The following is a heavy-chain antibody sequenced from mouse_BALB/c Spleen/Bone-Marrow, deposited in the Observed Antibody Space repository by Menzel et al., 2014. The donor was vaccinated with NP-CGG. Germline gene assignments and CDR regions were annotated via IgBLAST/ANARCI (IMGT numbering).Heavy chain of an antibody. V-gene: IGHV1S29*02. CDR3: SSPYGNYGAWFAY. CDR1: GYTFTDHN. Sequence: EVQLQQSGPELVKPGASVKISCKAPGYTFTDHNMHWVKQSHGKSLEWIGYIYPYNGGTAYNQKFKSKATLTVDNSSSTAYMELRSLTSEDSAVYYCSSPYGNYGAWFAYWGQGTLVTVSA. CDR2: IYPYNGGT. D-gene: IGHD2-1*01. J-gene: IGHJ3*01.